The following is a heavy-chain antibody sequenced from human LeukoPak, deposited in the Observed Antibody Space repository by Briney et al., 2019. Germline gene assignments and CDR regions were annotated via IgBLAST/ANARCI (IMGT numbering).Heavy chain of an antibody. V-gene: IGHV3-23*01. CDR3: DGADF. CDR2: ISDSGGGT. Sequence: GGSLRLSCAASGFTFNTYSMNWARQAPGKGLEWVSTISDSGGGTYYADSVKGRFTISRENSKNTLYLQMNSLRADDTAVYYCDGADFWGQGTLVTVSS. CDR1: GFTFNTYS. J-gene: IGHJ4*02.